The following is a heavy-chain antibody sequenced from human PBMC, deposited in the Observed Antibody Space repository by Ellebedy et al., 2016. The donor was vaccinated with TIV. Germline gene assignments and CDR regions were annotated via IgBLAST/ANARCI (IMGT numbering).Heavy chain of an antibody. V-gene: IGHV3-48*01. CDR1: GFTFSSYS. CDR2: ISSSSSTI. J-gene: IGHJ6*02. D-gene: IGHD3-22*01. CDR3: ARVGAAHSITTRNYYYYYGMDV. Sequence: PGGSLRLSCAASGFTFSSYSMNWVRQAPGKGLEWVSYISSSSSTIYYADSVKGRFTISRDNAKNSLYLQMNSLRAEDTAVYYCARVGAAHSITTRNYYYYYGMDVWGQGTTVTVSS.